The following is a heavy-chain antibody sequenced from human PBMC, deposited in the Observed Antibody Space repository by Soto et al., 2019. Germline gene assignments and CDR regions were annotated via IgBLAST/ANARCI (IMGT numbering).Heavy chain of an antibody. V-gene: IGHV4-4*07. J-gene: IGHJ6*02. CDR1: GGSISSYY. CDR2: IYTSGST. D-gene: IGHD6-19*01. CDR3: AREGPYSSGWNYYGMDV. Sequence: QVQLQESGPGLVKPSETLSLTCTVSGGSISSYYWSWIRQPAGKGLEWIGRIYTSGSTNYNPSLKGRGTMSVDTSKHQFSLKLSSVPAADTAVYYCAREGPYSSGWNYYGMDVWGQGTTVTVSS.